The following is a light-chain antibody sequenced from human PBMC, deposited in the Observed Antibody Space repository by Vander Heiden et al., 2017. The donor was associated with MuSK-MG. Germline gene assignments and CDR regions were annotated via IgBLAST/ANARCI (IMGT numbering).Light chain of an antibody. CDR3: QPRDSTPGP. J-gene: IGKJ3*01. CDR2: AAS. V-gene: IGKV1-39*01. CDR1: QSISSY. Sequence: DIQMTQSPSSLSASVGDRVTITCRASQSISSYLNWYQQKPGKAPKLLIYAASSLQRGGPSRVSGRGTGKGFNLTISRLQPEDFANYYRQPRDSTPGPFGHGTKVDIK.